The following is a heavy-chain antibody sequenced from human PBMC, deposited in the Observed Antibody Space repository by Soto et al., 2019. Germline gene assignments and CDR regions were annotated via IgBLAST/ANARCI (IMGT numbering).Heavy chain of an antibody. CDR2: IDGDGSST. CDR1: GFTFSSYW. V-gene: IGHV3-74*01. CDR3: ARGPHTTSSYRGVFHY. J-gene: IGHJ4*02. Sequence: EVQLVESGGGLVQPGGSLRLSCAASGFTFSSYWMHWVRQVPGKGLVWVTRIDGDGSSTTYADSVKGRFTVSRDNAKNTLVLQMSSLRAEDTAVYYCARGPHTTSSYRGVFHYWGQGSLVTVSS. D-gene: IGHD1-1*01.